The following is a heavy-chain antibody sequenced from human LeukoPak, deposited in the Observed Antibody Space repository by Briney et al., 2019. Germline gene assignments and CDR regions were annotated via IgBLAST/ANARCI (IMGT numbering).Heavy chain of an antibody. J-gene: IGHJ4*02. CDR2: INSDGSNT. D-gene: IGHD6-13*01. CDR1: GFTFSSTS. Sequence: GGSLRLSCAASGFTFSSTSMSWVRQAPGKGLEWVSRINSDGSNTNYADSVKGRFTISRDNAKNTLYLQLNSLRAEDTAVYYCARAAAGAWSIDYWGQGTLVTVSS. V-gene: IGHV3-74*01. CDR3: ARAAAGAWSIDY.